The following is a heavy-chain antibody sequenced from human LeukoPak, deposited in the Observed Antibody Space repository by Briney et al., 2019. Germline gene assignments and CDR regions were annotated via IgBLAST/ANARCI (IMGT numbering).Heavy chain of an antibody. J-gene: IGHJ2*01. D-gene: IGHD3-22*01. CDR1: GFTFSTYT. Sequence: GGSLRLSCAASGFTFSTYTMNWVRQAPGKGLEWVSAISGSGGSTYYADSVKGRFTISRDNSKNTLYLQMNSLRAEDTAVYYCAKDRHYYDSSGYYYWNFDLWGRGTLVTVSS. V-gene: IGHV3-23*01. CDR3: AKDRHYYDSSGYYYWNFDL. CDR2: ISGSGGST.